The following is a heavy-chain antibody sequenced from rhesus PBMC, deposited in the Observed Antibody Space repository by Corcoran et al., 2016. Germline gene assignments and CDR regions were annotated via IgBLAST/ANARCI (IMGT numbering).Heavy chain of an antibody. J-gene: IGHJ6*01. CDR1: GGSISSGYG. CDR3: ARVGVLGIGGLDS. D-gene: IGHD5-42*01. Sequence: QLQLQESGPGLVKPSETLSLTCAVSGGSISSGYGWSWFRQPPGKGLEWIGNIFGSIGSTYYNPSLKSRVPISTDTSKNQFSLRLSSVTAADTAVYYCARVGVLGIGGLDSWGQGVVVTVSS. V-gene: IGHV4S7*01. CDR2: IFGSIGST.